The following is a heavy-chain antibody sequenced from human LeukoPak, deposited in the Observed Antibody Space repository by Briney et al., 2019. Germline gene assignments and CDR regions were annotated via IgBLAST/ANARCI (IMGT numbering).Heavy chain of an antibody. CDR2: IFYSGRT. CDR1: GGSITSRSYY. Sequence: SETLSLTCTVSGGSITSRSYYWGWMRQPPGKGLGWVGSIFYSGRTYYNPSLKSRVTISRDTSKNQFSLKLSSVTAADTAVYYCARELTIFTTFNYFDYWGQGTLVTVSS. CDR3: ARELTIFTTFNYFDY. V-gene: IGHV4-39*07. D-gene: IGHD3-3*01. J-gene: IGHJ4*02.